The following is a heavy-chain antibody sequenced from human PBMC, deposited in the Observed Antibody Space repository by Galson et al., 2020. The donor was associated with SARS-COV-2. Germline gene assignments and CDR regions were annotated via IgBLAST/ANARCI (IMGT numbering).Heavy chain of an antibody. CDR3: ARDVSGGASDI. J-gene: IGHJ3*02. CDR1: GFTFTNYA. Sequence: QLGESLKISCAASGFTFTNYAIHWVRQAPGKGLEWVVVILHDGRIEVYADSVKGRFTISRDNSENMLFLQMDSLRADDTAVYYCARDVSGGASDIWGQGTMVTVSS. CDR2: ILHDGRIE. V-gene: IGHV3-30*04. D-gene: IGHD1-26*01.